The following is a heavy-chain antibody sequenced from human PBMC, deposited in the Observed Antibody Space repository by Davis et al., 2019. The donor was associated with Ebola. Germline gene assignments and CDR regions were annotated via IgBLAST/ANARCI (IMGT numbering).Heavy chain of an antibody. CDR1: GGTFSSYA. CDR3: ARGSGVIAAPDY. J-gene: IGHJ4*02. CDR2: IIPILGIA. D-gene: IGHD6-6*01. V-gene: IGHV1-69*04. Sequence: SVKVSCKASGGTFSSYAISWLRQAPGQGLEWMGRIIPILGIANYAQKCQGRVTITADKSTSTAYMELSSLRSEDTAVYYCARGSGVIAAPDYWGQGTLVTVSS.